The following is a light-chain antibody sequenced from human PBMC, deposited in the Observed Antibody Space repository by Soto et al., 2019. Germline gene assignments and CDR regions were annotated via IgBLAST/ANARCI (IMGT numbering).Light chain of an antibody. V-gene: IGKV3-15*01. CDR1: QSVSSY. J-gene: IGKJ1*01. Sequence: EIGLTQSPATLSLSPGDRATLSWRASQSVSSYLAWYQQKNGQAPRLLIYAASTRATGLPARFSGSWYGTEFNLTISSLQSEDFAVYSCQQYNNWPLTFGQGTKVDIK. CDR3: QQYNNWPLT. CDR2: AAS.